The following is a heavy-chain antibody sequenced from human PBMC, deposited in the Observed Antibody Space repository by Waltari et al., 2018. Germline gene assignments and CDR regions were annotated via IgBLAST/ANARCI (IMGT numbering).Heavy chain of an antibody. CDR3: ARDLLRRRGYFDL. D-gene: IGHD1-1*01. CDR1: GFTFSSYG. Sequence: QVQLVESGGGVVQPGRSLRLSCAASGFTFSSYGMHWVRQAPGKGLEWVAVIWYDGSNKYYADSVKGRFTISRDNSKNTLYLQMNSLRAEDTAVYYCARDLLRRRGYFDLWGRGTLVTVSS. J-gene: IGHJ2*01. V-gene: IGHV3-33*01. CDR2: IWYDGSNK.